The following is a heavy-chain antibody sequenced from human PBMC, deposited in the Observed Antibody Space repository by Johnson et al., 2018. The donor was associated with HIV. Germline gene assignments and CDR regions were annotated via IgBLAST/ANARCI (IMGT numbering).Heavy chain of an antibody. Sequence: EKLVESGGGLVQPGGSLRLSCAASGFSFSDYYMSWIRQAPGKGLEWVSYISGSGTNIYYADSVKGRFTISRDNAKKSLFLQMNSLRAEDTAVYYCARASYYYGSADIWGQGTMVTVSS. CDR3: ARASYYYGSADI. CDR1: GFSFSDYY. D-gene: IGHD3-10*01. J-gene: IGHJ3*02. CDR2: ISGSGTNI. V-gene: IGHV3-11*04.